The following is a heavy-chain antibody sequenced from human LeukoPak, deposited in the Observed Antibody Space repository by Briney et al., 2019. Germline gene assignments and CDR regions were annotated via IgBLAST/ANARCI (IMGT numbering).Heavy chain of an antibody. J-gene: IGHJ4*02. CDR3: VKEWRWQQPHFDY. D-gene: IGHD5-24*01. V-gene: IGHV3-33*06. Sequence: GGSLRLSCAASGFTFSSYGMHWVRQAPGKGLEWVAVIWYDGTKQHYADSVKGRFTTSRDNSKNTMYLQMNSLRAEDTAVYHCVKEWRWQQPHFDYRGQGTLVTVSS. CDR2: IWYDGTKQ. CDR1: GFTFSSYG.